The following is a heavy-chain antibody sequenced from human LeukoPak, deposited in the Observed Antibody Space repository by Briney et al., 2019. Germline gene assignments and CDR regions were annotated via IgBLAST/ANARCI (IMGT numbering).Heavy chain of an antibody. D-gene: IGHD3-22*01. CDR1: GGSISSYY. J-gene: IGHJ3*02. CDR2: IYTSGST. CDR3: ARDKHYYDSSGYYSRRDAFDI. Sequence: SETLSLTCTVSGGSISSYYWSWIRQPAGKGLEWIGRIYTSGSTNYNPSLKSRVTMSVDTSKNQFSLKLSSVTAADTAVYHCARDKHYYDSSGYYSRRDAFDIWGQGTMVTVSS. V-gene: IGHV4-4*07.